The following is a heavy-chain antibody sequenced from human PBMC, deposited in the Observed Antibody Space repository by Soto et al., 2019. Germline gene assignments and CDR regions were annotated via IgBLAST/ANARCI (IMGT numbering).Heavy chain of an antibody. J-gene: IGHJ2*01. D-gene: IGHD1-26*01. CDR1: GFSLSTSGVG. Sequence: QITLKESGPTLVNPTQPLTLTCTFSGFSLSTSGVGVGWIRQPPGKALEWLALISWYDDKRYSPSLKSRLTITKDTSKNQEVLTMTNMDPVDTATYYCAHRPRIVGATRYWYFDLWGRGTLVTDSS. V-gene: IGHV2-5*01. CDR3: AHRPRIVGATRYWYFDL. CDR2: ISWYDDK.